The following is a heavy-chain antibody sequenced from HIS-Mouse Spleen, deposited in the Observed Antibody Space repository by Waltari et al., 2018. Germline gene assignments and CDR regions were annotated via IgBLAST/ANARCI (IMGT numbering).Heavy chain of an antibody. D-gene: IGHD6-19*01. V-gene: IGHV3-30*18. CDR3: AKANVEQSFDY. Sequence: QVQLVESGGGVVQPGRSLRLSCAASGFTFISYGMHWVRQAPGKGLEWVAVISYDGSNKYYADSVKGRFTISRDNSKNTLYLQMNSLRAEDTAVYYCAKANVEQSFDYWGQGTLVTVSS. CDR2: ISYDGSNK. CDR1: GFTFISYG. J-gene: IGHJ4*02.